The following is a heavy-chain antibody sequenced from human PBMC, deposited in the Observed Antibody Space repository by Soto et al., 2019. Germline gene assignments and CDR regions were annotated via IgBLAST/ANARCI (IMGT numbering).Heavy chain of an antibody. CDR3: ARDMGVYYYYYYGMDV. J-gene: IGHJ6*02. CDR1: GFTFSSYS. Sequence: XGSLRLSFAASGFTFSSYSMNWVRQAPGKGLEWVSSISSSSSYIYYADSVKGRFTISRDNAKNSLYLQMKSLRAEDTAVYYCARDMGVYYYYYYGMDVWGQGTTVTVSS. V-gene: IGHV3-21*01. CDR2: ISSSSSYI. D-gene: IGHD3-16*01.